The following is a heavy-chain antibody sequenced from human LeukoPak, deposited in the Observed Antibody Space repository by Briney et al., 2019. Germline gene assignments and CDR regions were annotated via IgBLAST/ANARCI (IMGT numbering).Heavy chain of an antibody. D-gene: IGHD6-13*01. CDR3: VEQLD. CDR1: GFTFRSYS. J-gene: IGHJ4*02. Sequence: GGSLRLFRAASGFTFRSYSMNWVRQAPGKGLEWVSYISSSSSTIYYADSVKGRFTISRDKSKNSLYLQMNSLRAEDTAEYYCVEQLDWSQGTLVTVSA. V-gene: IGHV3-48*01. CDR2: ISSSSSTI.